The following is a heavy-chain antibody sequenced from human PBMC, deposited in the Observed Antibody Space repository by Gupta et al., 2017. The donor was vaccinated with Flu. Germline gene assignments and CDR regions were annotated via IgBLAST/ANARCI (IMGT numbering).Heavy chain of an antibody. V-gene: IGHV1-69*01. J-gene: IGHJ4*02. CDR1: GGTFSSYA. Sequence: QVQLVQSGAGGKKPWSSVKVSWKASGGTFSSYAISWVRQAPGQGLEWMGGIIPIFGTANYAQKFQGRVTITADESTSTAYMELSSLRSEDTAVYYCARAGNSYGQNDYWGQGTLVTVSS. CDR2: IIPIFGTA. D-gene: IGHD5-18*01. CDR3: ARAGNSYGQNDY.